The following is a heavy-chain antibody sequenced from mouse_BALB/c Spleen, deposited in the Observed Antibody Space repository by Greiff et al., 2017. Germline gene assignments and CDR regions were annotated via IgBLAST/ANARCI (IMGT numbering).Heavy chain of an antibody. V-gene: IGHV2-6-4*01. D-gene: IGHD2-4*01. CDR3: ARNWDDYDGDYFDY. CDR2: IWGGGST. Sequence: VMLVESGPGLVAPSQSLSITCTVSGFSLSRYSVHWVRQPPGKGLEWLGMIWGGGSTDYNSALKSRLSISKDNSKSQVFLNMNSLQTDDTAMYYCARNWDDYDGDYFDYWGQGTTLTVSS. CDR1: GFSLSRYS. J-gene: IGHJ2*01.